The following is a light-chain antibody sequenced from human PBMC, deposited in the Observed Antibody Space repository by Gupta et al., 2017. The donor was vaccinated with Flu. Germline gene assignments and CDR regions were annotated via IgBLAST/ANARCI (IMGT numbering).Light chain of an antibody. CDR2: KAS. J-gene: IGKJ1*01. V-gene: IGKV1-5*03. CDR3: QQCYCFSPWT. CDR1: QSVSNW. Sequence: DGQMTQSTSTLSASVGDRVTITCRASQSVSNWLAWYQQKPGKAPKLLIYKASNLESGVPSRVSGSGSGTEFTLTISSLQPDDFATYYCQQCYCFSPWTFGQGTKVEI.